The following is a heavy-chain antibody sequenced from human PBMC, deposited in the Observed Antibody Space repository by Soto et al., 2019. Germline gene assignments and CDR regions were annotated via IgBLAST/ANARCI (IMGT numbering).Heavy chain of an antibody. CDR3: AREVHQDFYDSSGYYAFDY. V-gene: IGHV4-31*03. D-gene: IGHD3-22*01. CDR2: IYYSGST. J-gene: IGHJ4*02. Sequence: QVQLQESGPGLVKPSQTLSLTCTVSGGSISSSGYYWSWIRQHPGKGLEWIAYIYYSGSTYYNPSLQSRISISVDTSQNQFSLKVSSVTAADTAVYFCAREVHQDFYDSSGYYAFDYWAQGTLVTVSS. CDR1: GGSISSSGYY.